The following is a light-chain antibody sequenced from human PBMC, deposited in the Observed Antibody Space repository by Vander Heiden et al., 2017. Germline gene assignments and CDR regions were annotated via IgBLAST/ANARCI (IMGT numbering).Light chain of an antibody. CDR1: SRDVGGYNY. J-gene: IGLJ1*01. CDR3: SSYAGTNKKV. Sequence: QSPLTQPPSASGSPGQSVTISCTGTSRDVGGYNYVSWYHQHPGKSPKLTIYDVNKRPSGVPDRFSGSKSGNTASLTVSGLQADDEADYYCSSYAGTNKKVFGTGTTVTVL. V-gene: IGLV2-8*01. CDR2: DVN.